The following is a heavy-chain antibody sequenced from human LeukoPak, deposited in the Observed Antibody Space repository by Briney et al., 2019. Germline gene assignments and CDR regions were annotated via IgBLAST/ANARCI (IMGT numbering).Heavy chain of an antibody. D-gene: IGHD3-3*01. CDR3: ARIRWSGYFGPVDYYYGMDV. CDR1: GFTFSSYA. V-gene: IGHV3-30-3*01. CDR2: ISYDGSNK. J-gene: IGHJ6*02. Sequence: PGGSLRLSCAASGFTFSSYAMHWVRQAPGKGLEWVAVISYDGSNKYYADSVKGRFTISRDNSKNTLYLQMNSLRAEDTAVCYCARIRWSGYFGPVDYYYGMDVWGQGTTVTVSS.